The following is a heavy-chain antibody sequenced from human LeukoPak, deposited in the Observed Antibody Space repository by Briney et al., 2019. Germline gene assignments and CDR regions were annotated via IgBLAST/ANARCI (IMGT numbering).Heavy chain of an antibody. J-gene: IGHJ4*02. V-gene: IGHV3-53*01. CDR1: GFTVNSNY. D-gene: IGHD3-22*01. CDR2: IYSGGST. CDR3: ARALGDYYDSSSYYYNLGY. Sequence: GRSLRLSCAASGFTVNSNYMSWVRQAPGKGLEWVSVIYSGGSTYYADSVKGRFTISRDNSKNTLYLQMNNLRAEDTAVYHCARALGDYYDSSSYYYNLGYWGQGTLVTVSS.